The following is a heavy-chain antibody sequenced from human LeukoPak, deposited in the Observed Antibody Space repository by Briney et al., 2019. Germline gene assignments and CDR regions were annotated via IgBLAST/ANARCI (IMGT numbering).Heavy chain of an antibody. Sequence: GGSLRLSCAASGFTFSDYYMTWIRQAPGKGLEWVSGISSSGTTIYYADSVKGRFAISRDNAKNSLYLQMNSLRAEDTAVYYCARAAEGSYYEYFDYWGQGTLVTVSS. CDR1: GFTFSDYY. D-gene: IGHD3-10*01. V-gene: IGHV3-11*04. J-gene: IGHJ4*02. CDR3: ARAAEGSYYEYFDY. CDR2: ISSSGTTI.